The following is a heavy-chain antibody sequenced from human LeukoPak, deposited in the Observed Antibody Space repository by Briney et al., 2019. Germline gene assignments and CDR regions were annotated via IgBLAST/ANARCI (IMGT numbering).Heavy chain of an antibody. CDR2: INPNSGGT. Sequence: ASVKVSCKASGYTFTGYYMHWVRQAPGQGLEWMGWINPNSGGTNYAQKFQGRVTMTRDTSISTAYMELSRLRSGDTAVYYCARGPRYCSGGSCSWFAYWGQGTLVTVSS. D-gene: IGHD2-15*01. V-gene: IGHV1-2*02. CDR1: GYTFTGYY. CDR3: ARGPRYCSGGSCSWFAY. J-gene: IGHJ4*02.